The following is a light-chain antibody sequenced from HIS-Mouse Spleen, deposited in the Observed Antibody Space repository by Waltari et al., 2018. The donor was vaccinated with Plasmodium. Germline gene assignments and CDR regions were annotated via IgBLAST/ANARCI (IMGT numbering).Light chain of an antibody. Sequence: DIVMTQSRLSLPVTPGEPASISCRSSQSLLHSNGYNYLDWYLQKPGQSPQLLIYLGSNRASGVPDRCSGSGSGTDFTLKISRVEAEDVGVYYCMQALQTPRYTFGQGTKLEIK. CDR1: QSLLHSNGYNY. J-gene: IGKJ2*01. V-gene: IGKV2-28*01. CDR3: MQALQTPRYT. CDR2: LGS.